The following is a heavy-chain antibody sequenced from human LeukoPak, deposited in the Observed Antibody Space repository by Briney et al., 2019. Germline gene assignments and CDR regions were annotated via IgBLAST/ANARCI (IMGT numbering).Heavy chain of an antibody. D-gene: IGHD3-16*01. CDR1: GGSISSGAYY. Sequence: SETLSLTCTVSGGSISSGAYYWSWIRQHPGKGLEWLGYIFYSGNTYYNPSLKSRVTISVDTSKNQFSLKLSSVTAADTAVYYCARVPAGESFDYWGQGTLVTVSS. CDR2: IFYSGNT. CDR3: ARVPAGESFDY. J-gene: IGHJ4*02. V-gene: IGHV4-31*03.